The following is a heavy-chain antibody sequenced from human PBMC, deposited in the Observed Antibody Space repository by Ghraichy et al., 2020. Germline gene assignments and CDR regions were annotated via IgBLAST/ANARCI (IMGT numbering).Heavy chain of an antibody. V-gene: IGHV4-39*01. CDR1: GGSISSSSYY. CDR3: PRHRRGRLVVVPAATGWFDP. D-gene: IGHD2-2*01. J-gene: IGHJ5*02. CDR2: IYYSGST. Sequence: SETLSLTCTVSGGSISSSSYYWGWIRQPLGKGLEWSGSIYYSGSTYYNPSLKSQFTISVDTSKNQFSLKLSSVTAADTAVYYCPRHRRGRLVVVPAATGWFDPWGQGTLVTVSS.